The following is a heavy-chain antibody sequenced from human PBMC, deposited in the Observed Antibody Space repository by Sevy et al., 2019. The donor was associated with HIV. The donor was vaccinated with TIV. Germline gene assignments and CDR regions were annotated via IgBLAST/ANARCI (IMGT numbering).Heavy chain of an antibody. CDR2: ISSSTI. D-gene: IGHD6-13*01. J-gene: IGHJ4*02. CDR1: GFTFSSYS. V-gene: IGHV3-48*01. CDR3: ARLSGYSSSWSYFDY. Sequence: GGSLRLSCAASGFTFSSYSMNWVRQAPGKGLEWVSYISSSTIYYADSVKGRFTISRDNAKNSLYLQMNSLRAEDTAVYYCARLSGYSSSWSYFDYWCQGTLVTVSS.